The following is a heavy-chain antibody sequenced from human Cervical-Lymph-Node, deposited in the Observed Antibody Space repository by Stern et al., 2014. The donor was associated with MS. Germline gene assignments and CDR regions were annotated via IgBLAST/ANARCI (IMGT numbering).Heavy chain of an antibody. D-gene: IGHD2-15*01. CDR1: GGSISSSSYY. CDR2: IYYSGST. Sequence: QVQLQESGPGLVKPSETLSLTCTVSGGSISSSSYYWGWIRQPPGKGLEWIGSIYYSGSTYYNPSLKSRVPISVDTSKTHFSLKRSSVTAADTAVYYCASDIVVVVAALDYYFDYWGQGTLVTVSS. CDR3: ASDIVVVVAALDYYFDY. J-gene: IGHJ4*02. V-gene: IGHV4-39*02.